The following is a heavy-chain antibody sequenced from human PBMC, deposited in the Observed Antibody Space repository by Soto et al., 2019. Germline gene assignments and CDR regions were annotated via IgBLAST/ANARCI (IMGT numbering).Heavy chain of an antibody. Sequence: GGSLRLSCAASGFTFNTYGMHWVRQAPGRGLEWVAVIWYDGSIKYYADSVKGRFTISRDNSKNTLYLQMNSLRAEDTAVYYCARIDCTGGSCRPYAYYDMDVWGQGTTVTVSS. CDR3: ARIDCTGGSCRPYAYYDMDV. V-gene: IGHV3-33*01. CDR2: IWYDGSIK. J-gene: IGHJ6*02. CDR1: GFTFNTYG. D-gene: IGHD2-15*01.